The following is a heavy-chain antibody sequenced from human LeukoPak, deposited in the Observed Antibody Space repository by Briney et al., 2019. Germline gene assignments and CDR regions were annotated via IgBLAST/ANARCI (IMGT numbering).Heavy chain of an antibody. D-gene: IGHD5-12*01. CDR2: IFYSGNS. V-gene: IGHV4-30-4*02. J-gene: IGHJ4*02. CDR1: GGSISSGHYY. CDR3: ARDAGYSGYDRLDY. Sequence: SETLSLTCTVSGGSISSGHYYWSWIRQPPGKGLEWIGYIFYSGNSYYNPSLKSRVTISVDTSKNQFSLKLSSVTAADTAVYYCARDAGYSGYDRLDYWGQGTLVTVSS.